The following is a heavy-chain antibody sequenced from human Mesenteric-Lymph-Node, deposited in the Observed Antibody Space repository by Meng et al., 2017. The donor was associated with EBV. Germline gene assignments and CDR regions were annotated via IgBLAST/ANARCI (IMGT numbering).Heavy chain of an antibody. CDR2: INHSGNT. CDR1: GGSFSDYY. J-gene: IGHJ4*02. V-gene: IGHV4-34*01. CDR3: AGHVGRGGDY. D-gene: IGHD3-10*01. Sequence: QVQLPQWCAGLLNPSETLSLACAVYGGSFSDYYWSRIRQPPGKGLEWIGEINHSGNTHNNPSLKSRVSMSVDTSKNQFSLKLDSVTAADTAMYYCAGHVGRGGDYWDQGALVPVSS.